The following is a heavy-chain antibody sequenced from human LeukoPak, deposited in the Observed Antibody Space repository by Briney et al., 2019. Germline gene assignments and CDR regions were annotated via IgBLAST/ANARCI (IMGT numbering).Heavy chain of an antibody. J-gene: IGHJ4*02. Sequence: PSETLSLTCTVSGGSISSGGYYWSWIRQPPGKGLEWIGYIYHSGSTYYNPSLKSRVTISVDRSKNQFSLKLSSVTAADTAVYYCARGVYSSSEDYWGQGTLVTVSS. CDR3: ARGVYSSSEDY. CDR2: IYHSGST. V-gene: IGHV4-30-2*01. CDR1: GGSISSGGYY. D-gene: IGHD6-6*01.